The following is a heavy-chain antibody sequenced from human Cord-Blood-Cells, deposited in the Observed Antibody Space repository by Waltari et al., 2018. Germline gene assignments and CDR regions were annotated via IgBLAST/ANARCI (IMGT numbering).Heavy chain of an antibody. V-gene: IGHV4-59*01. CDR1: GGSISSYY. J-gene: IGHJ4*02. CDR3: ASQMTTVTPFDY. D-gene: IGHD4-4*01. Sequence: QVQLQESGPGLVKPSETLSLTCTVSGGSISSYYWSWIRTPPGKGLEWIGYIYYNRSTNYNPSRERLVTRSVDTSKNQFARELGSVTAADTAVYYCASQMTTVTPFDYWGQGTLVTVSS. CDR2: IYYNRST.